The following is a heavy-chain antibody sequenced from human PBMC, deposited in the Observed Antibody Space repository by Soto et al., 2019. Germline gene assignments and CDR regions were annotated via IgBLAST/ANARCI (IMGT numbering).Heavy chain of an antibody. CDR2: IYYSGST. CDR1: GGSISSGGYY. Sequence: SETLSLTCTVSGGSISSGGYYWSWIRQHPGKGLEWIGYIYYSGSTYYNLSLKSRVTISVDTSKNQFSLKLSSVTAADTAVYYCARGNYNWNEEYYFDYWGQGTLVTVSS. V-gene: IGHV4-31*03. CDR3: ARGNYNWNEEYYFDY. J-gene: IGHJ4*02. D-gene: IGHD1-20*01.